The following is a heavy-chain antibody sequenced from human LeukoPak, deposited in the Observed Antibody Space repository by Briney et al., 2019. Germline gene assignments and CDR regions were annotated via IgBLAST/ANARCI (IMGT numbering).Heavy chain of an antibody. V-gene: IGHV3-30-3*01. CDR1: GFTFSSYA. Sequence: GSLRLSCAASGFTFSSYAMHWVRQAPGKGLEWVAVISYDGSNKYYADSVKGRFTISRDNSKNTLYLRMNSLRAEDTAVYYCARDPIAVAKYYFDYWGQGTLVTVSS. CDR2: ISYDGSNK. D-gene: IGHD6-19*01. J-gene: IGHJ4*02. CDR3: ARDPIAVAKYYFDY.